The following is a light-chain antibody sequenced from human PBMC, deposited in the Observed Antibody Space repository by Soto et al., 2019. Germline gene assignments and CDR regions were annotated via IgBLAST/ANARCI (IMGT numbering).Light chain of an antibody. J-gene: IGLJ2*01. Sequence: QPVLTQSSSASASLGSSVKLTCTLSSGHSTYIIAWHQQQPGKAPRYLMKLEGSGSYNKGSGIPDRFSGSSSGADRYLTLSNLQFEDEADYYCETWDTNVVVFGGGTKLTVL. CDR1: SGHSTYI. CDR3: ETWDTNVVV. CDR2: LEGSGSY. V-gene: IGLV4-60*02.